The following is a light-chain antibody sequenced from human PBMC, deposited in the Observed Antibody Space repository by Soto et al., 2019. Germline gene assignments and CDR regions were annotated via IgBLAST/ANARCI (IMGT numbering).Light chain of an antibody. J-gene: IGLJ1*01. Sequence: QSVLTQPPSASGTPGQRVTISCSGGSSNIGTNAVNWYQQLPGTAPKLLIYNNNQRPSGVPDRFSGSKSGTSASLAISGLKSEDEADYYCAAWDDSLNGYVFVTGTKLTVL. CDR2: NNN. CDR1: SSNIGTNA. CDR3: AAWDDSLNGYV. V-gene: IGLV1-44*01.